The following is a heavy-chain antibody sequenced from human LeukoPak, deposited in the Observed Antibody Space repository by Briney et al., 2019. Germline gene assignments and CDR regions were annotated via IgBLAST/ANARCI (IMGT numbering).Heavy chain of an antibody. D-gene: IGHD1-26*01. Sequence: GGSLRLSCAASGFTFSSYAMSWVRQAPGKGLEWVANIKQDGSEKYYVDSVKGRFTISRDNAKNSLYLQMNSLRAEDTAVYYCARESGVGRLLAFDYWGQGTLVTVSS. V-gene: IGHV3-7*01. CDR2: IKQDGSEK. CDR1: GFTFSSYA. J-gene: IGHJ4*02. CDR3: ARESGVGRLLAFDY.